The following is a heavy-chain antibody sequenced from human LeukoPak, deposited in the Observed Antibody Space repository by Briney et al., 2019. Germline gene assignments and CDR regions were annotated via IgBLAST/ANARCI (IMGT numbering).Heavy chain of an antibody. D-gene: IGHD3-3*01. CDR1: GGSISSYY. CDR3: ARDSDDFKAGAFDI. V-gene: IGHV4-59*01. Sequence: SETLSLTCTVSGGSISSYYWSWLRQPPGKGLEWIGYIYYSGSTNYNPSLKSRVTISVDTSKNQFSLKLSSVTAADTAVYYCARDSDDFKAGAFDIWGQGTMVTVSS. J-gene: IGHJ3*02. CDR2: IYYSGST.